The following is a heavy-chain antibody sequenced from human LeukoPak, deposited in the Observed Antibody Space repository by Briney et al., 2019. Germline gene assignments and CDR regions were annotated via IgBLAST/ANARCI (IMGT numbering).Heavy chain of an antibody. J-gene: IGHJ5*02. D-gene: IGHD6-19*01. CDR1: GFTFSSYG. CDR3: ARLLTQGIAGAGGNWFDP. V-gene: IGHV3-30*02. Sequence: GGSLRLSCAASGFTFSSYGMHWVRQAPGKGLEWVAFIRFDGSFKSYADSVKGRFTISRDNAKNSLYLQMNSLRAEDTAVYYCARLLTQGIAGAGGNWFDPWGQGTLVTVSS. CDR2: IRFDGSFK.